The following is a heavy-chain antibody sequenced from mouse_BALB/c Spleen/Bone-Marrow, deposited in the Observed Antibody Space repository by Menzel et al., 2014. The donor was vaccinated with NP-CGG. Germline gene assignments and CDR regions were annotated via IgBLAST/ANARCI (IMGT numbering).Heavy chain of an antibody. J-gene: IGHJ2*01. V-gene: IGHV7-3*02. CDR1: GFTFXDHY. Sequence: EVMLVESGGGLVQPGGFLRLSCATSGFTFXDHYVSWVRQPPGKALEWLGFIRNKANGYTTEYSASVKGRFTISRDNSQSIVYLQMNTLRAEDSATYYCARDYSYYFDYWGQGTTLTVSS. CDR2: IRNKANGYTT. D-gene: IGHD2-1*01. CDR3: ARDYSYYFDY.